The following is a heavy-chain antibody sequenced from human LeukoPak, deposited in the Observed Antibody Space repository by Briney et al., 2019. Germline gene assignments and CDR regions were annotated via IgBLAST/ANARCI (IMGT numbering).Heavy chain of an antibody. CDR1: GFKFDAYP. CDR3: AKGKINHDGAFDI. Sequence: PGGSLRLSCAAPGFKFDAYPMSWVRQAPGYGLEWVSSISDSGGSTHYAESVRGRFSLSRDNFEKTLHLQMNRLRAEDTAVYYCAKGKINHDGAFDIWGQGTRAIVAS. V-gene: IGHV3-23*01. J-gene: IGHJ3*02. D-gene: IGHD1-14*01. CDR2: ISDSGGST.